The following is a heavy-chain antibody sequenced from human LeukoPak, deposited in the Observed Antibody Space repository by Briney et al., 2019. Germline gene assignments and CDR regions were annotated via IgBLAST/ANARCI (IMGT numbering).Heavy chain of an antibody. CDR2: MNDSGRT. Sequence: SETLSLTCAVYDESLNGYYWSWIRQPPGKGLEWIGEMNDSGRTTYNPSLESRATISAERSKNQFSLKLTSVTAADTAVYYCASGSWSRKFAPWGQGTLVTVSS. CDR1: DESLNGYY. J-gene: IGHJ5*02. CDR3: ASGSWSRKFAP. V-gene: IGHV4-34*01. D-gene: IGHD1-14*01.